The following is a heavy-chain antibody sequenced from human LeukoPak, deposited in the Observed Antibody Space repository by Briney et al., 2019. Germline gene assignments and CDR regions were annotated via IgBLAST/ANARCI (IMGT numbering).Heavy chain of an antibody. CDR1: GFTFSSYG. Sequence: GGSLRLSCAASGFTFSSYGMHWVRQAPGKGLEWVGFIRSKAYGGTTEYAASVKGRFTISRDDSKSIAYLQMNSLKTEDTAVYYCTRGGKWLPFAAFDIWGQGTMVTVSS. CDR3: TRGGKWLPFAAFDI. D-gene: IGHD5-24*01. J-gene: IGHJ3*02. CDR2: IRSKAYGGTT. V-gene: IGHV3-49*04.